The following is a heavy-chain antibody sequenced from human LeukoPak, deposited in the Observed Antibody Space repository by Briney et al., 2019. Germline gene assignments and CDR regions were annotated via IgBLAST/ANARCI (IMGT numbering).Heavy chain of an antibody. CDR3: ARGPGYYDILTGYYSTLDY. Sequence: ASVKVSCKASGYTFTSYGISWVRQAPGQGLEWMGWISAYNGNTNYAQKLQGRVTMTTDTSTSTAYMGLRSLRSDDTAVYYCARGPGYYDILTGYYSTLDYWGQGTLVTVSS. D-gene: IGHD3-9*01. CDR2: ISAYNGNT. CDR1: GYTFTSYG. J-gene: IGHJ4*02. V-gene: IGHV1-18*01.